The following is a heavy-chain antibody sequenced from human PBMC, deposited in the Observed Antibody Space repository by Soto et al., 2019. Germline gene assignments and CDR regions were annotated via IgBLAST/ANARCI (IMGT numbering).Heavy chain of an antibody. D-gene: IGHD2-2*01. CDR2: ISSSGSTI. CDR3: ARATSCYY. CDR1: GFTVSNYE. Sequence: PGRSLRLSCAASGFTVSNYEMNWVRQAPGKGLERVSYISSSGSTIYYADSVKGRFTISRDNAKNSLYLQMNSLRAEDTAVYYCARATSCYYWGQGTLVTVSS. J-gene: IGHJ4*02. V-gene: IGHV3-48*03.